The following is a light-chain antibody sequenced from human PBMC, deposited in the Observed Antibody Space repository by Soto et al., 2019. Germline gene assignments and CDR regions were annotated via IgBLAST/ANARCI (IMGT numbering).Light chain of an antibody. J-gene: IGKJ3*01. CDR2: GTS. Sequence: EVVMTQSPATLSVSPGERATLSCRASQSVSSNLAWYQQKPGQAPRLLIRGTSTRATGVPARFSGSGSGTESTLIISSLQSEDFAVYYCQQYNYWPPSFGPGTKVDIK. CDR3: QQYNYWPPS. CDR1: QSVSSN. V-gene: IGKV3-15*01.